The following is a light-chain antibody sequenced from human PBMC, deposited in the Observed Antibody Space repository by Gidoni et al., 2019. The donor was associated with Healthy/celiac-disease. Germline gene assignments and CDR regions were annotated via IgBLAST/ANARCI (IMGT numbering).Light chain of an antibody. CDR3: QQSYRTPLT. CDR1: QSISSY. V-gene: IGKV1-39*01. CDR2: AAS. Sequence: DIQMTQSPSSLSASVGDRVTISCRASQSISSYLHWYQQKPGKAPKLLIYAASSLQSGVPSRFSGSGSGTDFTLTISSLQPEDAATYYCQQSYRTPLTFGQGTKVEIK. J-gene: IGKJ1*01.